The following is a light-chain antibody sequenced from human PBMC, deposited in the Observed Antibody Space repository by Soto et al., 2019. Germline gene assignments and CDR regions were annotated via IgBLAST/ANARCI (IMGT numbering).Light chain of an antibody. CDR2: AAS. CDR3: QKYDSASSPT. V-gene: IGKV1-27*01. CDR1: QGIRSY. J-gene: IGKJ4*01. Sequence: DIQMTQSPSSLSASVGDRVTVTCRASQGIRSYLAWYQQKPGKVPKLLIFAASTLEPGVRSRFSGSGSGTDFTLTIRSLQPEDVATYYCQKYDSASSPTFGGGTKVEIK.